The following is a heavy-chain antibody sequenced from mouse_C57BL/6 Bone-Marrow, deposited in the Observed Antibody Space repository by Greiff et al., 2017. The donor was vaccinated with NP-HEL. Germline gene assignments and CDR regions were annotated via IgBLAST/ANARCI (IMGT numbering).Heavy chain of an antibody. D-gene: IGHD2-4*01. CDR1: GFNIKNTY. CDR3: ARSIRSYYDYDGAFAY. J-gene: IGHJ3*01. V-gene: IGHV14-3*01. Sequence: VQLQQSVAELVRPGASVKLSCTASGFNIKNTYMHWVKQRPEQGLEWIGWIDPANGNTKYAPKFQGKATITADTSSSTAYMQLSSLTSEDSAVYYCARSIRSYYDYDGAFAYWGQGTLVTVSA. CDR2: IDPANGNT.